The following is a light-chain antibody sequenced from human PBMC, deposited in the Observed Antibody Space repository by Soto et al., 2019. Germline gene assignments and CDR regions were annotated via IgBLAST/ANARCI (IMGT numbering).Light chain of an antibody. J-gene: IGKJ4*01. CDR2: ATS. V-gene: IGKV1-27*01. CDR1: QDISNA. CDR3: QNYHSDPLS. Sequence: DIQMTQSPSSLSASVGDRVTITCRASQDISNALAWYQQKPGKVPKVLIYATSILQSGVPARFSGSGSGTDFPLTISSLQPEDVAPYYCQNYHSDPLSFGGGTKVEI.